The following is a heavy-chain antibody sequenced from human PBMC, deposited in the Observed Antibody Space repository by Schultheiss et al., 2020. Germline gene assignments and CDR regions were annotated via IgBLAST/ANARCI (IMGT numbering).Heavy chain of an antibody. CDR2: ISSSSSYI. CDR3: ARKGYFSGLFDY. Sequence: WGSLRLSCAASGFTFSSYSMNWVRQAPGKGLEWVSSISSSSSYIYYADSVKGRFTISRDNAKNSLYLQMNSLRAEDTAVYYCARKGYFSGLFDYWGQGTLVTVSS. V-gene: IGHV3-21*01. J-gene: IGHJ4*02. D-gene: IGHD6-19*01. CDR1: GFTFSSYS.